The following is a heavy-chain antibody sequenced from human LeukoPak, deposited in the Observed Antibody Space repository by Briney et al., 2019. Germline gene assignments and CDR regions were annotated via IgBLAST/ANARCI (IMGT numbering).Heavy chain of an antibody. CDR2: TYYRSKWYN. Sequence: SQTLSLTCAISGDSVSSNSAAWNWIRQSPSRGLEWLGRTYYRSKWYNDYAVSVKSRITINPDTSKNQFSLQLNSVTPEDTAVYYCARVILAADDYYYYYMDVWGKGTTVTISS. V-gene: IGHV6-1*01. CDR3: ARVILAADDYYYYYMDV. D-gene: IGHD6-25*01. J-gene: IGHJ6*03. CDR1: GDSVSSNSAA.